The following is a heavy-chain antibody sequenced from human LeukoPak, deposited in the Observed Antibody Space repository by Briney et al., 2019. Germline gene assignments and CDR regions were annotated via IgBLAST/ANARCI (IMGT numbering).Heavy chain of an antibody. Sequence: GGSLRLSRAASGFTFSSYDMHWVRQAPGKGLEWVAVIWYDGSNQYYADSVKGRFTISRDNSKNTLYLQMNSLRAEDTAVFYCAREYYVSGNYLDYWGQGTLVTVSS. V-gene: IGHV3-33*01. D-gene: IGHD3-10*01. J-gene: IGHJ4*02. CDR3: AREYYVSGNYLDY. CDR1: GFTFSSYD. CDR2: IWYDGSNQ.